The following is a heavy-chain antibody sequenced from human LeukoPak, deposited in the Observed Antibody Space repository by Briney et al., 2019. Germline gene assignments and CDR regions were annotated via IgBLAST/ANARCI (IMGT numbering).Heavy chain of an antibody. CDR2: IKQDGSEK. CDR1: GFTFSRYW. D-gene: IGHD3-9*01. CDR3: ARYLRIFDY. J-gene: IGHJ4*02. Sequence: GGSLRLSCAASGFTFSRYWMSWVRQAPRKGLEWVANIKQDGSEKYYVDSVKGRFTISRDNAKNSLYLQMNSLRAEDTAVYYCARYLRIFDYWGQGTLVTVSS. V-gene: IGHV3-7*01.